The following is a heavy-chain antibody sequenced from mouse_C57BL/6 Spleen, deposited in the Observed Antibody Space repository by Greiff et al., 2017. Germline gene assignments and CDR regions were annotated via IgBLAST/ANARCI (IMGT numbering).Heavy chain of an antibody. Sequence: VHVKQSGAELVRPGASVKLSCTASGFNINDDYMHWVKQRPEQGLEWIGWIDPENGDTEYASKFQGKATITADTSSNTAYLQLSSLTSEDTAVYYCTTNYGSREAYWGQGTLVTVSA. CDR1: GFNINDDY. J-gene: IGHJ3*01. V-gene: IGHV14-4*01. CDR2: IDPENGDT. CDR3: TTNYGSREAY. D-gene: IGHD1-1*01.